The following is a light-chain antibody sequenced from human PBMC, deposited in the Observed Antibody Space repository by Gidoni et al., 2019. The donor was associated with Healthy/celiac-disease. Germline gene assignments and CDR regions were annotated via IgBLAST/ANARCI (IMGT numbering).Light chain of an antibody. V-gene: IGKV3-20*01. CDR2: GAS. CDR1: QSVSSSY. CDR3: QQYGSSPPVYT. J-gene: IGKJ2*01. Sequence: EIVLTHSPGTLSLSPGERATLSCRASQSVSSSYLAWYQQKPGQAPRLLIYGASSRATGIPDRFSGSGSGTDFTLTISRLEPEDFAVYYCQQYGSSPPVYTFGQGTKLEIK.